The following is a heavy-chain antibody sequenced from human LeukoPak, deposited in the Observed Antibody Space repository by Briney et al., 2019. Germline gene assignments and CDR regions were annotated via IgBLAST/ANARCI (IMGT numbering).Heavy chain of an antibody. D-gene: IGHD2-2*02. J-gene: IGHJ4*02. Sequence: SETLSLTCTVSGGSISSGSYYWRSIRQPAGKGLEWIGRIYTSGSTNYNPSLKSRVTISVNTSKNQFSLKLSSVTAADTGVYYCARGYCTGTSCYKGYWGQGTLVTVSS. CDR1: GGSISSGSYY. V-gene: IGHV4-61*02. CDR3: ARGYCTGTSCYKGY. CDR2: IYTSGST.